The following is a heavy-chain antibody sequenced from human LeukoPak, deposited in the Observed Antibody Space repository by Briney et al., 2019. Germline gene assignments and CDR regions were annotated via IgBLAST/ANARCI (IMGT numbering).Heavy chain of an antibody. D-gene: IGHD3-9*01. CDR2: IYYSGST. CDR1: GGSISSYY. Sequence: SETLSLTCTVSGGSISSYYWSWIRQPPGKGLEWIGYIYYSGSTNYNPSLKSRVTISVDTSKNQFSLKLSSVTAADTAVYYCARVDILTGYKWFDPWGQGTLVTVSS. J-gene: IGHJ5*02. CDR3: ARVDILTGYKWFDP. V-gene: IGHV4-59*01.